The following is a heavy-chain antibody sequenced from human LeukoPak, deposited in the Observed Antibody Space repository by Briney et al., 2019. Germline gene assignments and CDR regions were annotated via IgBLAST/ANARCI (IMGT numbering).Heavy chain of an antibody. CDR2: IYYSGST. J-gene: IGHJ1*01. V-gene: IGHV4-39*01. D-gene: IGHD3-3*01. CDR3: ARLEGYDFWSGYLD. Sequence: PSETLSLTCTVSGGSISSSSYYWGWIRRPPGKGLKWIGSIYYSGSTYYNPSLKSRVTISVDTSKNQFSLKLSSVTAADTAVYYCARLEGYDFWSGYLDWGQGTLVTVSS. CDR1: GGSISSSSYY.